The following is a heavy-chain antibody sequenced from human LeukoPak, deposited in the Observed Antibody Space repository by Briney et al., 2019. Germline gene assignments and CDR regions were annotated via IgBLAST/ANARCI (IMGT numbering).Heavy chain of an antibody. CDR3: ARDPRYCSDTSCYAYNWLDP. CDR1: GFSFSSYW. D-gene: IGHD2-2*01. J-gene: IGHJ5*02. Sequence: PGGSLRLSCTASGFSFSSYWMHWVRQAPGKGLVWVLRINNDGSRTNYADSVKGRFTISRDNAKNTVFLQMNSLRAEDTAVYYCARDPRYCSDTSCYAYNWLDPWGQGTLVTVSS. CDR2: INNDGSRT. V-gene: IGHV3-74*01.